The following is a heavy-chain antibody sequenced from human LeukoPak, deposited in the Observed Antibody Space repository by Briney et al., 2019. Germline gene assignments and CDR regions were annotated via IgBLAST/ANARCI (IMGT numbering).Heavy chain of an antibody. J-gene: IGHJ6*02. V-gene: IGHV1-69*01. Sequence: SVRVSCKASGGTFSSYAISWVRQAPGPGLESMGGIIPIFGIANYAQKFQGRVTITADESTSTAYMELSSLRSEDTAVYYCARSITMIVVVDIWPLYYYGMDVWGQGTTVTVSS. D-gene: IGHD3-22*01. CDR2: IIPIFGIA. CDR1: GGTFSSYA. CDR3: ARSITMIVVVDIWPLYYYGMDV.